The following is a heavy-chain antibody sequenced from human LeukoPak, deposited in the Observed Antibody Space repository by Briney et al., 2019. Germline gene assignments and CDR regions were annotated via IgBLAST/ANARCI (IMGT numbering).Heavy chain of an antibody. CDR2: IYYSGST. J-gene: IGHJ4*02. CDR1: GGSISRYY. V-gene: IGHV4-59*01. CDR3: ANYITVAGPYYFDS. Sequence: SETLSLTCTVSGGSISRYYWSWIRQPPGKGLEWIGYIYYSGSTSYNPSLKSRVTISVDTSKNQFSLKLSSVTAADAAVYYCANYITVAGPYYFDSWGQRTLVTVSS. D-gene: IGHD6-19*01.